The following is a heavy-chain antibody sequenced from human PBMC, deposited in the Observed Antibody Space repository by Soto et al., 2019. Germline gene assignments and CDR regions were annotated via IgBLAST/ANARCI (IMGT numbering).Heavy chain of an antibody. CDR2: ISSRSDI. V-gene: IGHV3-21*01. CDR3: AREYTAWPLAYGLDV. CDR1: GFTFSTYS. J-gene: IGHJ6*02. D-gene: IGHD2-2*02. Sequence: VESLRLSCVGSGFTFSTYSINWVRQAPGKGLEWVSSISSRSDIYYADSVKGRFTISRDNAKNSVSLQMNSLRAEDTAVYYCAREYTAWPLAYGLDVWGQGTTVTVSS.